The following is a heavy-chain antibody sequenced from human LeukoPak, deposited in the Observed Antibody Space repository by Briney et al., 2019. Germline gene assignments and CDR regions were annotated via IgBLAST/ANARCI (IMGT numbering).Heavy chain of an antibody. D-gene: IGHD2-2*01. V-gene: IGHV4-38-2*01. CDR2: SYHSGNT. Sequence: SETLSLTCSVSGYSIYRGYYWGWIRPSPGKALEWIGSSYHSGNTYYNPSLKSRVTISVDTSKNQFSLKLSSVTAADTAVYYCVGYCSSTWCYDRDALDVWGQGTMVTVSS. J-gene: IGHJ3*01. CDR1: GYSIYRGYY. CDR3: VGYCSSTWCYDRDALDV.